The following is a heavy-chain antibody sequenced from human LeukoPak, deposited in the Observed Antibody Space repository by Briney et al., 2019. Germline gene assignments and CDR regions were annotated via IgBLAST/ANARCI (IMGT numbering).Heavy chain of an antibody. Sequence: AGGSLRLSCAASGFTFSSYEMNWVRQAPGKGLEWVSYISSSGSTIYYADSVKGRFTISRDNAKNLLYLQMNSLRAEDTAVYYCARYPQWFGELTFDYWGQGTLVTVSS. J-gene: IGHJ4*02. CDR2: ISSSGSTI. CDR1: GFTFSSYE. V-gene: IGHV3-48*03. D-gene: IGHD3-10*01. CDR3: ARYPQWFGELTFDY.